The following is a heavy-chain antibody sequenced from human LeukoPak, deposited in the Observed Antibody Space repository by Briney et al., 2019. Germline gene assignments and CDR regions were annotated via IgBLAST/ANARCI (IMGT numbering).Heavy chain of an antibody. J-gene: IGHJ3*02. CDR2: INPSGGST. V-gene: IGHV1-46*01. CDR1: GYTFTSYY. Sequence: ASVKVSCKASGYTFTSYYMHWVRQAPGQGLEWMGVINPSGGSTSYAQKFQGRVTMTRDTSTSTVYMELSSLRSEDTAVYYCARVSRREIAVAGTNAFDIWGQGTMVTVSS. D-gene: IGHD6-19*01. CDR3: ARVSRREIAVAGTNAFDI.